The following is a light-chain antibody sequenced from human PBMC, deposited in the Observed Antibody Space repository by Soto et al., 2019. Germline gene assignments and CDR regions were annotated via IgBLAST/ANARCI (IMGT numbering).Light chain of an antibody. CDR3: VLYMGSGTWV. Sequence: QAVVTQEPSFSVSPGGTVTLTCGLSSGSVSTSYYPAWYQQAPGQAPRTLIYNTYTRSSGVPDRFSGSILGTKAALTITGAQADDESDYYCVLYMGSGTWVFGGGTKVT. J-gene: IGLJ2*01. CDR2: NTY. CDR1: SGSVSTSYY. V-gene: IGLV8-61*01.